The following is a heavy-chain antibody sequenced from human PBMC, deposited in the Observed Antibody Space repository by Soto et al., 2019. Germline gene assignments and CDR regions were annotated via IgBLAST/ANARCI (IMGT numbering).Heavy chain of an antibody. D-gene: IGHD6-13*01. CDR1: GGSFSGYY. Sequence: QVQLQQWGAGLLKPSETLSLTCAVYGGSFSGYYWSWIRQPPGKGLEWIGEINHSGSTNYNPSLKSRVIISVDTSKNRFSLKLSSVTATDTAVYYCARARVWKHRRNWFDPWGHGTLVTVSS. V-gene: IGHV4-34*01. CDR3: ARARVWKHRRNWFDP. J-gene: IGHJ5*02. CDR2: INHSGST.